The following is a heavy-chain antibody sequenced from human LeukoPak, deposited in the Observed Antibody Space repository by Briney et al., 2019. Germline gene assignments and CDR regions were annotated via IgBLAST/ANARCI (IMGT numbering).Heavy chain of an antibody. J-gene: IGHJ6*02. CDR2: MKPNSGNT. CDR3: ARGGRYYYGMDV. V-gene: IGHV1-8*01. Sequence: ASVKVSCKASGYTFTSYDINWVRQATGQGLEWMGWMKPNSGNTGYAQKFQGRVTMTRNTSISTAYMELSSLRSEDTAVYYCARGGRYYYGMDVWGQGTTVTVSS. D-gene: IGHD1-26*01. CDR1: GYTFTSYD.